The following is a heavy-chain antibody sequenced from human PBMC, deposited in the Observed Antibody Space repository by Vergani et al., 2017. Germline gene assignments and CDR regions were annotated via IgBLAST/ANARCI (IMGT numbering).Heavy chain of an antibody. CDR2: ISGPGLST. CDR1: GITFSNSA. D-gene: IGHD3-22*01. V-gene: IGHV3-23*01. Sequence: EVHLLESGGGLVQSGGSLRLSCAASGITFSNSAVSWVRQAPGRGLAWVSSISGPGLSTYYADSVKGRFSISRDNSRNTVFLQMHSLRAEDTAIYYCAGPKGTSAYYYGGFDYWGQGILVTVSS. CDR3: AGPKGTSAYYYGGFDY. J-gene: IGHJ4*02.